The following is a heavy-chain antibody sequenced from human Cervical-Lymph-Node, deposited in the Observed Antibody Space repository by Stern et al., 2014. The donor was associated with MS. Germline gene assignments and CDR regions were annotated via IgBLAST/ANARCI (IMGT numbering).Heavy chain of an antibody. CDR2: INPSGGST. J-gene: IGHJ1*01. CDR3: ARADYYDSSGYYYAAEYFQH. D-gene: IGHD3-22*01. Sequence: QVQLVQSGAEVKKPGASVKVSCKASGYTFTSYYMHWVRQAPGQGLEWMGIINPSGGSTSYAQKFQGRVTMTRGTSTSTVYMELSSLRSEDTAVYYCARADYYDSSGYYYAAEYFQHWGQGTLVTVSS. CDR1: GYTFTSYY. V-gene: IGHV1-46*01.